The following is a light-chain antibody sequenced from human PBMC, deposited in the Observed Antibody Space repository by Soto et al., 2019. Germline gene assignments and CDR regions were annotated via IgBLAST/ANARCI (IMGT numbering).Light chain of an antibody. Sequence: QSALTRPASVSGSPGQSITISCTGTSSDVGGYNYVSWYQQHPGKAPKLMIYEVSNRPSGVSNRFSGSKSGNTASLTISGLQAEDEADYYCSSYTSSSTYVFVTGTKLTVL. CDR3: SSYTSSSTYV. CDR1: SSDVGGYNY. CDR2: EVS. V-gene: IGLV2-14*01. J-gene: IGLJ1*01.